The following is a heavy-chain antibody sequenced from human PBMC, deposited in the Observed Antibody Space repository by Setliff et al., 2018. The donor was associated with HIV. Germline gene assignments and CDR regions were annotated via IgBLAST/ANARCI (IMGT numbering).Heavy chain of an antibody. CDR1: GYTFTRYG. V-gene: IGHV1-18*01. J-gene: IGHJ6*02. D-gene: IGHD2-2*01. CDR3: ARDGEYQVLHYYYSGMDV. CDR2: ISANNGNT. Sequence: RASVKVSCKASGYTFTRYGISWVRQAPGQGLEWMGWISANNGNTKYAQRLQGRVTMTTDTSTSTAYMDLRSLRSDDTAVYVCARDGEYQVLHYYYSGMDVWGQGTTVTVSS.